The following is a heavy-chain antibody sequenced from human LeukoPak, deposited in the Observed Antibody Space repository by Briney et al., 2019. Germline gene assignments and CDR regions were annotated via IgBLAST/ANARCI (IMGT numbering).Heavy chain of an antibody. V-gene: IGHV5-51*01. D-gene: IGHD5-12*01. CDR2: IYPGDYDT. CDR3: ARQEPGMVATFDY. J-gene: IGHJ4*02. Sequence: GESLKISGKGSGYSFTSYMIGWVRQMPGKGLEWMGIIYPGDYDTRYSPSFQGQVTISADKSISTAYLQWSSLKASDTAMYYCARQEPGMVATFDYWGQGTLVTVSS. CDR1: GYSFTSYM.